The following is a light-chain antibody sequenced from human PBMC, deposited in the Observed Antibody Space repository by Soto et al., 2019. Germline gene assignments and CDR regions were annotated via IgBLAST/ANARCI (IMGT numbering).Light chain of an antibody. CDR1: QTVSSSY. CDR2: GAS. J-gene: IGKJ2*01. V-gene: IGKV3-20*01. Sequence: EIVLTQSPGTLSLSPGERATLSCRASQTVSSSYLVWYQQKPGQALRLLIYGASSRATGIPDRFSGSGSGTAFALTISRLEPEDFAVYYCQQYSALPSTFGQGTKLEI. CDR3: QQYSALPST.